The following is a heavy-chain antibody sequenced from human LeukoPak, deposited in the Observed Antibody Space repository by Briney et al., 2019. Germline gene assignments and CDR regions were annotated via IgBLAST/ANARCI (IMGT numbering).Heavy chain of an antibody. D-gene: IGHD2-15*01. CDR2: ISYDGSIK. J-gene: IGHJ4*02. CDR1: GFRFSTYG. CDR3: ASEDPDINSYFDY. V-gene: IGHV3-30*04. Sequence: PVWSLILSCAASGFRFSTYGVNWVRQAPVKGLGTGAVISYDGSIKSYADSVKGRLTISRDNSKSTLYLQMNSLRAEDTAVYYCASEDPDINSYFDYWGQGTLVTVPS.